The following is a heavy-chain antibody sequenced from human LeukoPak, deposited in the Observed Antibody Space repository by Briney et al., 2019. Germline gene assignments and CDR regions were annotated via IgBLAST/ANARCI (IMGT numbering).Heavy chain of an antibody. Sequence: SQTLSLTCALSGDSVSSNRSAWNWIRQSPSRGLEWLGRTYYRSKWYNDYAVSVKSRITVNPDTSKNQFSLQLNSVTPEDTAVYYCARDLRGYYDSSGSPLGLRGYYYYYGMDVWGQGTTVTVSS. V-gene: IGHV6-1*01. CDR3: ARDLRGYYDSSGSPLGLRGYYYYYGMDV. D-gene: IGHD3-22*01. CDR1: GDSVSSNRSA. J-gene: IGHJ6*02. CDR2: TYYRSKWYN.